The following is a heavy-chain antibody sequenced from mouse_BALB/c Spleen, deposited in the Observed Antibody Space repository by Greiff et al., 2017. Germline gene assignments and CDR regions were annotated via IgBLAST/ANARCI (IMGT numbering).Heavy chain of an antibody. D-gene: IGHD3-1*01. J-gene: IGHJ2*01. CDR1: GYTFTSYW. Sequence: QVQLQQSGAELAKPGASVKMSCKASGYTFTSYWMHWVKQRPGQGLEWIGYINPSTGYTEYNQKFKDKATLTADKSSSTAYMQLSSLTSEDSAVYYCARSGYASFDYWGQGTTLTVSS. CDR2: INPSTGYT. CDR3: ARSGYASFDY. V-gene: IGHV1-7*01.